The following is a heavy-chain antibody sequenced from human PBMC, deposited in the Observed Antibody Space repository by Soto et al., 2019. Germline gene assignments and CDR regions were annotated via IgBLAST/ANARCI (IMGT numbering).Heavy chain of an antibody. J-gene: IGHJ6*02. CDR3: ARVTIAGAVTPYSYNGMDV. CDR2: IKQDGSEK. CDR1: GFTFSSYW. V-gene: IGHV3-7*04. Sequence: GGSLRLSCAASGFTFSSYWMSWVRQAPGKGLEWVANIKQDGSEKYYVDSVKGRFTISRDNAKNSLYLQMNSLRAEDAAVYYCARVTIAGAVTPYSYNGMDVWGQGTPVTVSS. D-gene: IGHD6-19*01.